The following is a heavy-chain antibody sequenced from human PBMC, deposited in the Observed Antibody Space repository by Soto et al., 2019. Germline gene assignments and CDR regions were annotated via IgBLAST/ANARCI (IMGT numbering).Heavy chain of an antibody. CDR1: GFTFSRYG. CDR2: ISYDGNKR. CDR3: ATPLGYCGGDCFSGPFDI. D-gene: IGHD2-21*02. Sequence: QVQLVESGGGVVQPGRSLRLSCAASGFTFSRYGMHWVRQAPGKGLEWVAVISYDGNKRNYIDSVKGRFTISRDNSKSTLFLQMNSLRVEDTAVFYCATPLGYCGGDCFSGPFDIWGQGTMVTVSS. J-gene: IGHJ3*02. V-gene: IGHV3-30*03.